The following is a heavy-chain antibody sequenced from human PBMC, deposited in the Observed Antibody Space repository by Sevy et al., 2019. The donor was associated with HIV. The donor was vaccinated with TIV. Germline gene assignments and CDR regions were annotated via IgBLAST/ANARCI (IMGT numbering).Heavy chain of an antibody. J-gene: IGHJ4*02. Sequence: GGSLRLSCAASGFTFSDYYMSWIRQAPGRGLEWVSCISGSSSHPNYPDSVEGRFTISRDNAKNSLYLQMSSLRAEDTAVYYCARNCFGRGDDYYYFDYWGQGTLVTVSS. CDR1: GFTFSDYY. D-gene: IGHD2-21*01. CDR2: ISGSSSHP. V-gene: IGHV3-11*06. CDR3: ARNCFGRGDDYYYFDY.